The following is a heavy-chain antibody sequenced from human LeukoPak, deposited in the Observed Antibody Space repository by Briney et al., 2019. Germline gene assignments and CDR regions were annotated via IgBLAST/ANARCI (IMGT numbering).Heavy chain of an antibody. J-gene: IGHJ4*02. Sequence: SGTLSLTCAVSGGSISSSNWWSWVRQPPGKGLEWIGEIYHSGSTNHNPSLKSRVTISVDKSKNQFSLKLSSVTAADTAVYYCARADEGSGSSEFDYWGQGTLVTVSS. V-gene: IGHV4-4*02. CDR1: GGSISSSNW. D-gene: IGHD3-10*01. CDR2: IYHSGST. CDR3: ARADEGSGSSEFDY.